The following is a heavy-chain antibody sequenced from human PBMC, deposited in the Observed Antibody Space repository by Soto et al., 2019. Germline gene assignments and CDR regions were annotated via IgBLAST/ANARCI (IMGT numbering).Heavy chain of an antibody. CDR1: GFTFSRDW. D-gene: IGHD4-17*01. Sequence: EVQLVESGGGLVQPGGSLRLSCAASGFTFSRDWMHWVRQAPGKGLVWVSHINSDGSSTSYADSVNGRFTISRDNAKNTLYLQMNSLRAEDTAVYYCARGLRWGLFDYWGPGTLVTFSS. V-gene: IGHV3-74*01. J-gene: IGHJ4*02. CDR2: INSDGSST. CDR3: ARGLRWGLFDY.